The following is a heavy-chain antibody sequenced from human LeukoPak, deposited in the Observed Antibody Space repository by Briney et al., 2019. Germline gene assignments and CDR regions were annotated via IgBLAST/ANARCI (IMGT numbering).Heavy chain of an antibody. D-gene: IGHD5-18*01. Sequence: GGSLRLSCAASGFTVTDNYMNWVRQAPGKGLEWVANIKNDGTVKNYVDSVKGRFTISRDNAKNSLYLQMNSLRAEDTGVYYCAKDSYSKGDYWGQGVLVTVSS. CDR3: AKDSYSKGDY. V-gene: IGHV3-7*01. CDR1: GFTVTDNY. CDR2: IKNDGTVK. J-gene: IGHJ4*02.